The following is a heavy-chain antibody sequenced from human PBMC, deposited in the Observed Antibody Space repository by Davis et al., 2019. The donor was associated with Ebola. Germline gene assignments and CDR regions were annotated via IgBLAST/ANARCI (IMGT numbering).Heavy chain of an antibody. CDR1: SGSFSDYY. J-gene: IGHJ4*02. D-gene: IGHD6-13*01. V-gene: IGHV4-34*01. Sequence: MPGGSLRLSCAVYSGSFSDYYWSWIRQPPGKGLEWIGEINHSGSTKYNPSLKSRVTVLVDTSKNQFSLKLSSVTAADTAVYFCARRSYSSSLIDSWGQGSLVTVSS. CDR3: ARRSYSSSLIDS. CDR2: INHSGST.